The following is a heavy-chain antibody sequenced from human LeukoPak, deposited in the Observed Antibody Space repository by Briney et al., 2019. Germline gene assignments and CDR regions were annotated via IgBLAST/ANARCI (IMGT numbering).Heavy chain of an antibody. Sequence: SETLSLTCTVSGGSISSSSYYWDWIRQPRGKGLEWIGSIYYSGSTYYNPSLKSRVTIPVDTSKNQFSLKLSSVTAADTAVYYCARELYSSGFFSNWWFDPWGQGTLVTVSS. CDR1: GGSISSSSYY. CDR2: IYYSGST. J-gene: IGHJ5*02. CDR3: ARELYSSGFFSNWWFDP. D-gene: IGHD6-19*01. V-gene: IGHV4-39*02.